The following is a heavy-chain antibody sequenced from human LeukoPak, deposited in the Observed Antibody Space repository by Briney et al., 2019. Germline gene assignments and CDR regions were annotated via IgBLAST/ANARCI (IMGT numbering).Heavy chain of an antibody. Sequence: GESLQISCKGSGYSFTSYWIGWVRQMPGKGLEWMGIIYPGDSDTRYSPSFQGQVTISADKFINTAYLQWRSLKASDTAMYYCARSGVPGAMTWFDPWGQGTLVTVSS. CDR1: GYSFTSYW. V-gene: IGHV5-51*01. D-gene: IGHD2-2*01. CDR2: IYPGDSDT. CDR3: ARSGVPGAMTWFDP. J-gene: IGHJ5*02.